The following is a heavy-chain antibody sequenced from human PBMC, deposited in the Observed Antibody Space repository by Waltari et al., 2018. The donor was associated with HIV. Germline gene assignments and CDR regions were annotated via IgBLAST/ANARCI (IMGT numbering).Heavy chain of an antibody. Sequence: QVQLQESGPGLVKPSQTLSLTCPVPGGPITSGSTHWPWIRQPAGKGLEWIGRIYTSGSTNYNPSLKSRVTISVDTSKNQFSLKLSSVTAADTAVYYCARAPALVYFDYWGQGSLVTVSS. CDR2: IYTSGST. CDR1: GGPITSGSTH. V-gene: IGHV4-61*02. J-gene: IGHJ4*02. CDR3: ARAPALVYFDY.